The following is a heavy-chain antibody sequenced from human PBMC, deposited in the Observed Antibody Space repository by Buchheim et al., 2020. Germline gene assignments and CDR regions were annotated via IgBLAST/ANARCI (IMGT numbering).Heavy chain of an antibody. CDR1: GLTSSNAW. D-gene: IGHD2-2*01. J-gene: IGHJ4*02. V-gene: IGHV3-15*01. CDR3: TTSPDF. Sequence: EVQLVESGGGLVKPGGSLRLSCAASGLTSSNAWMNWVRQAPGKGLEWVGRIKIKTDDGITDYAAPVKGRFTISTDDSKNMFFLQMNSLKTEDTAVYYCTTSPDFWGQGTL. CDR2: IKIKTDDGIT.